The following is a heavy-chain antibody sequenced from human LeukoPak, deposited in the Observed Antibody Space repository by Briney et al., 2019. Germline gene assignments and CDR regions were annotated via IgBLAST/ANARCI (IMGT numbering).Heavy chain of an antibody. CDR3: ASLGELSMYDY. D-gene: IGHD3-16*02. CDR2: INSDGSST. V-gene: IGHV3-74*01. J-gene: IGHJ4*02. CDR1: GFTFSSYW. Sequence: PGGTLRLSCAASGFTFSSYWMHWVRQAPGKGLVWVSRINSDGSSTSYADSVKGRFTISRDNAKNTLYLQMNSLRAEDTAVYYCASLGELSMYDYWGQGTLVTVSS.